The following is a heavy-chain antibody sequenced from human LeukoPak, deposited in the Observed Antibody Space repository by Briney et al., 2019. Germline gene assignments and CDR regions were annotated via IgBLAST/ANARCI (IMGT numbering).Heavy chain of an antibody. CDR3: ARLSQPGSGYYPAFDY. J-gene: IGHJ4*02. V-gene: IGHV4-39*01. D-gene: IGHD3-3*01. Sequence: SETLPLTCTVSGGSISSSSYYWGWIRQPPGKGLEWIGSIYYSGSTYYNPSLKSRVTISVDTSKNQFSLKLTSVTAADTAVYYCARLSQPGSGYYPAFDYWGQGTLVTVSS. CDR1: GGSISSSSYY. CDR2: IYYSGST.